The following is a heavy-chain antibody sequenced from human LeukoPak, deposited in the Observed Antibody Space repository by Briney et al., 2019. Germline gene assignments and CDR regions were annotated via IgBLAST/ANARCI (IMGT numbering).Heavy chain of an antibody. J-gene: IGHJ4*02. D-gene: IGHD3-10*01. CDR2: IIPIFGTA. Sequence: GASVKVSYKASGGTFSSYAISWVRQAPGQGLEWMGGIIPIFGTANYAQKFQGRVTITTDESTSTAYMELSSLRSEDTAVYYCASGRGAYFDYWGQGTLVTVSS. CDR1: GGTFSSYA. CDR3: ASGRGAYFDY. V-gene: IGHV1-69*05.